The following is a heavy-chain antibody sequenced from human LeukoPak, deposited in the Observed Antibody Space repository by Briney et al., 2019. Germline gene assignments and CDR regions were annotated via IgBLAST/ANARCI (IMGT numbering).Heavy chain of an antibody. CDR2: INPSGGST. CDR1: GYTFTSYY. D-gene: IGHD5-18*01. J-gene: IGHJ6*02. V-gene: IGHV1-46*01. Sequence: ASVKVSCKASGYTFTSYYMHWVRQAPGQGLEWMGIINPSGGSTSYAQKFQGRVTMTRDTSTSTVYMEPSSLRSEDTAVYYCARGHVDTAMVTYYYYGMDVWGQGTTVTVSS. CDR3: ARGHVDTAMVTYYYYGMDV.